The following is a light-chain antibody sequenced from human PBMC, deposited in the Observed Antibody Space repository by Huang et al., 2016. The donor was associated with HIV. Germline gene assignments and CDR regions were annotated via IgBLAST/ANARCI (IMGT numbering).Light chain of an antibody. CDR3: QQTYSTPWT. V-gene: IGKV1-39*01. CDR2: GAS. CDR1: QTISDE. J-gene: IGKJ1*01. Sequence: DIQMTQSPSSLSASIGDRVTITCRASQTISDELNWYQQKPGKAPKVLIYGASRLQSGVPARFSGSGSGTDFTLTISSLQPEDFATYSCQQTYSTPWTFGQGTKVEIK.